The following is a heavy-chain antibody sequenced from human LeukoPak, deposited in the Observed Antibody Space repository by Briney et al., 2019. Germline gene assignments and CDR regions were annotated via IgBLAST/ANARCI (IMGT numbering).Heavy chain of an antibody. CDR2: VFYSGNT. D-gene: IGHD2-2*01. CDR1: GGSLTGYF. Sequence: SETLSLTCTVSGGSLTGYFWSWIRQPPGRGLEWLGYVFYSGNTRYNPSLESRVTTSADTSKNQFSLRLTSVTAADTAVYYCARQGTITYAYFDYWSQGTLVTVSS. CDR3: ARQGTITYAYFDY. V-gene: IGHV4-59*08. J-gene: IGHJ4*02.